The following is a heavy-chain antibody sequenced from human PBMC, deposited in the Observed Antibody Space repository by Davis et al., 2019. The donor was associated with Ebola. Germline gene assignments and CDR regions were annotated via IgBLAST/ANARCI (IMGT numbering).Heavy chain of an antibody. CDR2: IKQDGSDR. CDR3: ATDSPFDF. Sequence: GESLKISCAASGFTFSSYWMSWVRQAPGKGLEWVANIKQDGSDRFYVDSVKGRFTISRDNARNSVYLQMTNLRVDDTAVYYCATDSPFDFWGQGTMVIVSS. J-gene: IGHJ3*01. CDR1: GFTFSSYW. V-gene: IGHV3-7*03.